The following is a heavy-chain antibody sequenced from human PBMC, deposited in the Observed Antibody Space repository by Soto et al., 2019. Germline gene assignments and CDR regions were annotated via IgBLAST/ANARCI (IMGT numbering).Heavy chain of an antibody. J-gene: IGHJ5*02. D-gene: IGHD3-9*01. CDR2: IIPILGIA. CDR1: GGTFSSYT. CDR3: ARGDYDILTGSLGVFWFDP. V-gene: IGHV1-69*02. Sequence: SVKVSFKASGGTFSSYTISWVRQAPGQGLERMGRIIPILGIANYAQKFQGRVTITADKSTSTAYMELSSLRSEDTAVYYCARGDYDILTGSLGVFWFDPWGQGTLVTVSS.